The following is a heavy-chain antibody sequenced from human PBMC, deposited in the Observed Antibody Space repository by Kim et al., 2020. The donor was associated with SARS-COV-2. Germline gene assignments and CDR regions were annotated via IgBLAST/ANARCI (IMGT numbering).Heavy chain of an antibody. CDR2: IRSKANSKDT. CDR1: GFTFSGST. D-gene: IGHD6-19*01. Sequence: GGSLRLSCAASGFTFSGSTMHWVRQAPGKGLEWVARIRSKANSKDTADAATGQIRITIDRDDYKNTVHMKMNSPETADAADYYSTRVSPIQGDWYDVFD. CDR3: TRVSPIQGDWYDVFD. V-gene: IGHV3-73*01. J-gene: IGHJ3*02.